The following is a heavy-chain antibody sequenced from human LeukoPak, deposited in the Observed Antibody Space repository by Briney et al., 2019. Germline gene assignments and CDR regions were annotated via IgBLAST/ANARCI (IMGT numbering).Heavy chain of an antibody. CDR3: ARVSCSSTSCYDWFDP. CDR1: GFTFSSYV. D-gene: IGHD2-2*01. J-gene: IGHJ5*02. CDR2: ISYDGSNE. Sequence: PGGSLRLSCAASGFTFSSYVMHWVRQAPGKGLEWVAIISYDGSNEYYADSVKGRFTISRDNSKNTLYLQMNSLRAEDTAVYYCARVSCSSTSCYDWFDPWGQGTLVTVSS. V-gene: IGHV3-30*04.